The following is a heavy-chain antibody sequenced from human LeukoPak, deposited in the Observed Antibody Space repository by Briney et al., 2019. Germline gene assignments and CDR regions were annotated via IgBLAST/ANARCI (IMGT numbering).Heavy chain of an antibody. CDR2: INPNSGGT. CDR1: GYNFIAYY. CDR3: AREEVDYGDWYYGMDV. Sequence: GASVKVSCKASGYNFIAYYMHWVRQAPGQGLEWMGRINPNSGGTNYAQKFQGRVTMTRDTSISTAYMELSRLRSDDTAVYYCAREEVDYGDWYYGMDVWGQGTTVTVSS. D-gene: IGHD4-17*01. J-gene: IGHJ6*02. V-gene: IGHV1-2*06.